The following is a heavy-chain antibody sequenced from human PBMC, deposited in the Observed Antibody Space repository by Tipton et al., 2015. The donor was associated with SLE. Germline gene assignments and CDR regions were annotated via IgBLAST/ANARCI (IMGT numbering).Heavy chain of an antibody. J-gene: IGHJ3*02. CDR1: GGSISSYY. Sequence: TLSLTCTVSGGSISSYYWSWIRQPPGKGLEWIGYIYTSGSTNYNPSLKRRVTISVDTSKNQFSLKLSSVTAADTAVYYCARAPHDYGDNEAFDIWGQGTMVTVSS. CDR2: IYTSGST. D-gene: IGHD4-17*01. V-gene: IGHV4-4*08. CDR3: ARAPHDYGDNEAFDI.